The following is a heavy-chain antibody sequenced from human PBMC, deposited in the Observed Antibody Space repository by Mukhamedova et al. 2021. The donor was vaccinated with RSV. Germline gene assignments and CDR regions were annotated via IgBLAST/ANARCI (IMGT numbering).Heavy chain of an antibody. CDR3: ATLHFYDTSGYFSRDS. Sequence: DGTSRSYADSVKGRFTISRDNAKNTLYLQMNSLRAEDTAVYYCATLHFYDTSGYFSRDSWGQGTL. J-gene: IGHJ5*01. CDR2: DGTSR. D-gene: IGHD3-22*01. V-gene: IGHV3-74*01.